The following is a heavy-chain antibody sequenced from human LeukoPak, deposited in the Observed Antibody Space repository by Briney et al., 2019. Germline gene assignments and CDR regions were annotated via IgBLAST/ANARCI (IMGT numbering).Heavy chain of an antibody. D-gene: IGHD3-22*01. Sequence: GSLRLSCAASGFTFSSYAMHWVRQAPGKGLEWVSSISSSSSYIYYADSVKGRFTISRDNAKNSLYLQMNSLRAEDTAVYYCASVSNYYDSSGREYYYYYYGMDVWGQGTTVTVSS. CDR2: ISSSSSYI. CDR3: ASVSNYYDSSGREYYYYYYGMDV. CDR1: GFTFSSYA. J-gene: IGHJ6*02. V-gene: IGHV3-21*01.